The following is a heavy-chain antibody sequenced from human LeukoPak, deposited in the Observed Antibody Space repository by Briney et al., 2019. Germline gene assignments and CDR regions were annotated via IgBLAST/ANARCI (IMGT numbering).Heavy chain of an antibody. Sequence: SETLSLTCTVSGGSISSSSYYWGWIRQPPGKGLEWIGSIYYSGSTYYHPSLKSRVTISVDTSKNQFSLKLSSVTAADTAVYYCARVIPYSSSHHNWFDPWGQGTLVTVSS. CDR2: IYYSGST. V-gene: IGHV4-39*01. CDR3: ARVIPYSSSHHNWFDP. CDR1: GGSISSSSYY. D-gene: IGHD6-13*01. J-gene: IGHJ5*02.